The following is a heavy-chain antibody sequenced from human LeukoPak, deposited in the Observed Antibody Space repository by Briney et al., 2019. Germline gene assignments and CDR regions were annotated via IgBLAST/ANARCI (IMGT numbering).Heavy chain of an antibody. J-gene: IGHJ4*02. V-gene: IGHV1-2*06. CDR2: INPNSGGT. D-gene: IGHD3-10*01. CDR3: ANGRHYYGSGSYSFDY. CDR1: GYTFTGYY. Sequence: GASVKVSCKASGYTFTGYYMHWVRQAPGQGLEWMGRINPNSGGTNYAQKFQGRVTMTRDTSISTAYMELSRLRSDDTAVYYCANGRHYYGSGSYSFDYWGQGTLVTVSS.